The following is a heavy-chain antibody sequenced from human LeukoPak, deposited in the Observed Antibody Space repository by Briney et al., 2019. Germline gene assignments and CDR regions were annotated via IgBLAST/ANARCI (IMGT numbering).Heavy chain of an antibody. CDR3: VRDRGDGYNQIDY. Sequence: GGSLRLSCAASGFIFSSYGLHWVRQAPGKGLECVAVISKDGSNEHYADPGKGRFTISGDNSKNTLYLQMNSLRTEDTAVYYCVRDRGDGYNQIDYWGQGTLVTVSS. CDR2: ISKDGSNE. CDR1: GFIFSSYG. V-gene: IGHV3-30*04. D-gene: IGHD5-24*01. J-gene: IGHJ4*02.